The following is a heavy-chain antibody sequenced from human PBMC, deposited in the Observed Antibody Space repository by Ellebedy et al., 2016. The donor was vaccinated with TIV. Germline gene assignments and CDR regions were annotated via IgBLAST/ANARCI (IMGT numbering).Heavy chain of an antibody. CDR2: LSWNGAAK. Sequence: GESLKISCAASGFSFDDFAMTWVRQAPGKGLEWISGLSWNGAAKNYADSVKGRFTVSRDNARKALYLQMDSLRAEDTALYYCARGSDFAGNSRFDYWGRGTLVTVSS. V-gene: IGHV3-20*04. D-gene: IGHD4-23*01. CDR3: ARGSDFAGNSRFDY. CDR1: GFSFDDFA. J-gene: IGHJ4*02.